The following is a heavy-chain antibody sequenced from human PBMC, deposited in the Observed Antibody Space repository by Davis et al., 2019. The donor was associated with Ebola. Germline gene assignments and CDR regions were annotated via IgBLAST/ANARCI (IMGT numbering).Heavy chain of an antibody. V-gene: IGHV3-23*01. J-gene: IGHJ6*02. CDR3: ARDRYYGSGSRRKIWGMDV. D-gene: IGHD3-10*01. CDR2: ISGSGGST. Sequence: GESLKISCAASGFTFSSYAMSWVRQAPGKGLEWVSAISGSGGSTYYADSVKGRFTISRDNAKNSLYLQMNSLRAEDTAVYYCARDRYYGSGSRRKIWGMDVWGQGTTVTVSS. CDR1: GFTFSSYA.